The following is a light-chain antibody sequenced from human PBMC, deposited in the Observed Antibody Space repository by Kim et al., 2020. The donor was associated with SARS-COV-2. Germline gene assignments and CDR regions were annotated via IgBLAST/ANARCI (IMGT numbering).Light chain of an antibody. CDR2: LAS. Sequence: SVGDRVTITCRASQGISRRLAWYQQEPGKAPKLLIYLASTLQSGVPSRFSGSGSATEFTLTVSSLQPEDFATYYCQQSTSYPITFGGGTKVDIK. CDR1: QGISRR. J-gene: IGKJ4*01. CDR3: QQSTSYPIT. V-gene: IGKV1-9*01.